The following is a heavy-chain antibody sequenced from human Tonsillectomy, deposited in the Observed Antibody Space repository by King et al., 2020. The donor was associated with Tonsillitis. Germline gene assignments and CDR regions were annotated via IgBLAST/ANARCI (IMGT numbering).Heavy chain of an antibody. V-gene: IGHV3-9*01. CDR3: ANLAYCSGGSCPEGAFDI. D-gene: IGHD2-15*01. J-gene: IGHJ3*02. Sequence: VQLVESGGGLVQPGRSLRLSCAASGFTFDDYAMHWVRQAPGKGLEWVSGISWNSGSIGYADSVKGRFTISRDNAKNSLYLQMNSLRAEDTALYYYANLAYCSGGSCPEGAFDIWGQGTMVTVSS. CDR1: GFTFDDYA. CDR2: ISWNSGSI.